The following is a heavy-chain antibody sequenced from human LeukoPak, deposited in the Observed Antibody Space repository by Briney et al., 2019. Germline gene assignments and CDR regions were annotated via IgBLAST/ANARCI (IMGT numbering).Heavy chain of an antibody. V-gene: IGHV3-74*01. CDR1: GFTFSRYW. J-gene: IGHJ5*02. CDR2: INSDGSST. CDR3: ARDGQQQLVLNWFDP. D-gene: IGHD6-13*01. Sequence: GGSLRLSCAASGFTFSRYWMHWVRQAPGKGLVWVSRINSDGSSTSYADSVKGRFTISRDNAKNTLYLQMNSLRAEDTAVYYCARDGQQQLVLNWFDPWGQGTLVTVSS.